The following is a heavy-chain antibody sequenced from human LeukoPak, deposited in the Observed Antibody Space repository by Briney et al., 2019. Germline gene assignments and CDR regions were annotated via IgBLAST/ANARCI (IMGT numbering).Heavy chain of an antibody. Sequence: SQTLSLTCALSGDSVSSNSAAWNWIRQSPSRGLEWLGRTYYRSKWYNDYAVSVKSRITINPDTSKNQFSLQLNSVTPEDTAVYYCARDIYGSSWYDYYYYGMDVWGQGTTVTVSS. CDR3: ARDIYGSSWYDYYYYGMDV. J-gene: IGHJ6*02. CDR2: TYYRSKWYN. D-gene: IGHD6-13*01. CDR1: GDSVSSNSAA. V-gene: IGHV6-1*01.